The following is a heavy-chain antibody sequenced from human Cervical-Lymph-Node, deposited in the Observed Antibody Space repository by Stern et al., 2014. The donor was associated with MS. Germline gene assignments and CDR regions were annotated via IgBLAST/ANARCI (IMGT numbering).Heavy chain of an antibody. J-gene: IGHJ4*02. Sequence: QVQLVQSGAEVKKPGASVKVSCKASGYTFPGYYMHWVRQAPGQGLEWMGGINPNSGGTNYAQKFQGWVSMTRATSISTAYMELSRLRYDDTAVYYWAISRGRQLGIDYWGQGTLVPVSP. CDR3: AISRGRQLGIDY. D-gene: IGHD2-2*01. CDR1: GYTFPGYY. CDR2: INPNSGGT. V-gene: IGHV1-2*04.